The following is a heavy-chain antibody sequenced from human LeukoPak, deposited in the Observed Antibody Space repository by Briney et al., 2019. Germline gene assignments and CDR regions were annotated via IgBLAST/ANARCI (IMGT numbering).Heavy chain of an antibody. Sequence: SGGSLRLSCAASGFTFSDYYISWIRQAPGKGLEWVSYISSSGSTIYYADSVKGRFTISRDNAKNSLYLQMNSLRAEDTAVYYCASSSYDSSGYYPDYWGQGTLVTVSS. CDR1: GFTFSDYY. CDR2: ISSSGSTI. D-gene: IGHD3-22*01. J-gene: IGHJ4*02. V-gene: IGHV3-11*01. CDR3: ASSSYDSSGYYPDY.